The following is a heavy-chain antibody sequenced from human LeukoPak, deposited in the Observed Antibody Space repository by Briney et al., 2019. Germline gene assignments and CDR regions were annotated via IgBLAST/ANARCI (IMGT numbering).Heavy chain of an antibody. CDR1: GGSISSYS. Sequence: SETLSLTCSVSGGSISSYSWSWLRQPPGKGLEWIGYINYSGSTNYNPSLKSRVTISVDTSKNQFSVKLSSVTAADTAVYYCARVRRITGTTDFDYWGQGTLVTVSS. CDR3: ARVRRITGTTDFDY. CDR2: INYSGST. J-gene: IGHJ4*02. V-gene: IGHV4-59*01. D-gene: IGHD1-20*01.